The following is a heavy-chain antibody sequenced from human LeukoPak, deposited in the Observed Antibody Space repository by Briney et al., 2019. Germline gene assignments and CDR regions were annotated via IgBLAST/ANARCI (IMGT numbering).Heavy chain of an antibody. Sequence: GGSLRLSCAASGFTVSSNYMNWVRQAPGQGLEWVSYISSSGYTIYHADSVKGRFTISRDNANNSLSLQMNSLRAEDTAVYYCARGVLRFLEWSPRDYYCMDVWGKGTTVTVSS. J-gene: IGHJ6*03. CDR1: GFTVSSNY. V-gene: IGHV3-48*01. D-gene: IGHD3-3*01. CDR3: ARGVLRFLEWSPRDYYCMDV. CDR2: ISSSGYTI.